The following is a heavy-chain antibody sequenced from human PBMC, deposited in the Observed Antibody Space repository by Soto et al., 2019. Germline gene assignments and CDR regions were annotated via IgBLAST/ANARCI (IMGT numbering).Heavy chain of an antibody. V-gene: IGHV3-48*01. CDR2: ISSSSSTI. CDR1: GFTFSSYS. D-gene: IGHD4-17*01. CDR3: ARDDLDYGGNSGADY. Sequence: PGGSLRLSCAASGFTFSSYSMNWVRQAPGKGLEWVSYISSSSSTIYYADSVKGRFTISRDNAKNSLYLQMNSLRAEDTAVYYCARDDLDYGGNSGADYWGQGTLVTVSS. J-gene: IGHJ4*02.